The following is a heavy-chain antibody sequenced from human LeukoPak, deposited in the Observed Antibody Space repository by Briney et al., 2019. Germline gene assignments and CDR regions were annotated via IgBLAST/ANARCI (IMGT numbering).Heavy chain of an antibody. CDR1: GGSISSYY. J-gene: IGHJ4*02. CDR3: ARGDVDLDFDY. CDR2: IYYSGST. V-gene: IGHV4-59*01. Sequence: SETLSPTCTVFGGSISSYYWSWIRQPPGKGLEWIGYIYYSGSTNYNPSLKSRVTISVDTSKNQFSLKLSSVTAADTAVYYCARGDVDLDFDYWGQGTLVTVSS. D-gene: IGHD5-12*01.